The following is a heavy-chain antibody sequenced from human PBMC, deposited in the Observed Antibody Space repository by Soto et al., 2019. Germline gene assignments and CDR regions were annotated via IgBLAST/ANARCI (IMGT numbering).Heavy chain of an antibody. CDR1: GGSISSGGYY. D-gene: IGHD6-13*01. CDR2: IYYSGST. V-gene: IGHV4-31*03. J-gene: IGHJ6*02. Sequence: SETLSLTCTVSGGSISSGGYYWSWIRQHPGKGLEWIGYIYYSGSTYYNPSLKSRVTISVDTSKNQFSLKLSSVTAADTAVYYCARDLRVAAAGYYYYYGMDVWGQGTTVTVSS. CDR3: ARDLRVAAAGYYYYYGMDV.